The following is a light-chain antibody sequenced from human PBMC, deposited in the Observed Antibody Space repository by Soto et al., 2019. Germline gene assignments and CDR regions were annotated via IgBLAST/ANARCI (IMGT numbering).Light chain of an antibody. V-gene: IGLV1-44*01. CDR3: AAWDDSLNGFYV. Sequence: QSVLTQPPSVSGAPGQRVTISCTGSSSNIGAGYDVHWYQHLPGTAPTLLIFSNNQRPSGVPARFSGSKSGTSASLAISGIQSGDEGDYYCAAWDDSLNGFYVLGTGTRSPS. J-gene: IGLJ1*01. CDR2: SNN. CDR1: SSNIGAGYD.